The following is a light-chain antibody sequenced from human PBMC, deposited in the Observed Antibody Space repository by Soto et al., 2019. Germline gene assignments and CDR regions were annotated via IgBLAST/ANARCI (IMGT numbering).Light chain of an antibody. Sequence: QSALTQPASVSGSPGQSITISCTGTSSDVGGYNYVSWYQHHPDKVPKLMIYEVSNRPSGVSNRFSGSKSGNTASLTISGLQPADEGNYYCASYTSSRTLLFGGGTKLTVL. CDR3: ASYTSSRTLL. CDR1: SSDVGGYNY. V-gene: IGLV2-14*01. J-gene: IGLJ2*01. CDR2: EVS.